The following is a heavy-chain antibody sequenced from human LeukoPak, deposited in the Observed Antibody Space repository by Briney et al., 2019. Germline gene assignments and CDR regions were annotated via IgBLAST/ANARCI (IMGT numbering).Heavy chain of an antibody. D-gene: IGHD3/OR15-3a*01. CDR1: GFTFNNAW. CDR3: ATGTGRSDFDY. V-gene: IGHV3-15*01. J-gene: IGHJ4*02. Sequence: GGSLRLSCAASGFTFNNAWMSWVRQAPGKGLEWVGRIKGKTDGGTRDFAAPVKGRFIISRDDSKNTVYLQMNSLKTEDTAVHYCATGTGRSDFDYWGQGTLVTVSS. CDR2: IKGKTDGGTR.